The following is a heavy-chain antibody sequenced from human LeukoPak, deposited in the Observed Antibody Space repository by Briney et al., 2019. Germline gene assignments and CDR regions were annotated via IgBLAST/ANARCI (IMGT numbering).Heavy chain of an antibody. CDR2: INTNTENP. J-gene: IGHJ4*02. V-gene: IGHV7-4-1*02. CDR1: GYTFTSYA. Sequence: ASVKVSCKASGYTFTSYAMNWVRQAPGQGLEWMGWINTNTENPTYAQGFTGRFVLSLDTSVSTAYLQISSLEADDTAVYYCARGQPWLPHWGQGSLVTVSS. D-gene: IGHD5-24*01. CDR3: ARGQPWLPH.